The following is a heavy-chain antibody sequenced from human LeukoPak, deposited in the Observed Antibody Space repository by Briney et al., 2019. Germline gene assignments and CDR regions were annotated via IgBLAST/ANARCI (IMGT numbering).Heavy chain of an antibody. CDR2: IYYSGST. CDR3: ARGPSAYYDSSGYSFDY. D-gene: IGHD3-22*01. J-gene: IGHJ4*02. CDR1: GGSISSSSYY. Sequence: PSETLSLTCTVSGGSISSSSYYWGWIRQPPGKGLEWIGSIYYSGSTYYNPSLKSRVTISVDTSKNQFSLKLSSVTAADTAVYYCARGPSAYYDSSGYSFDYWGQGTLVTVSS. V-gene: IGHV4-39*07.